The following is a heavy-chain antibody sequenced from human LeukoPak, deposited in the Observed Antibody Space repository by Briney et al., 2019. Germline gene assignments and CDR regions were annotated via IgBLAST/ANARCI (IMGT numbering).Heavy chain of an antibody. D-gene: IGHD1-20*01. CDR2: INPNSGGT. J-gene: IGHJ5*02. CDR1: GYTFTGYY. V-gene: IGHV1-2*02. CDR3: ARDDMNPLTGWSWFDP. Sequence: ASVKVSCKASGYTFTGYYMHWVRQAPGQGLEWMGWINPNSGGTNYAQKFQGRVTMTRDTSISTAYMELSSLRSEDTAVYYCARDDMNPLTGWSWFDPWGQGTLVTVSS.